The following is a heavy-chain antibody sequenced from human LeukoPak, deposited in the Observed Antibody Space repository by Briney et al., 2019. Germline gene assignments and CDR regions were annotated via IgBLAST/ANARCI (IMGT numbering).Heavy chain of an antibody. Sequence: ASVNVSCKASGYTFTDYYINWVRQAPGQGLEWMGWINPNSGDTNYAQKFQDRVTMTRDTSISTAYIELNLLRSEDTAVYYCARDRRAGGIVGAILDYWGQGTLVTVSS. V-gene: IGHV1-2*02. D-gene: IGHD1-26*01. J-gene: IGHJ4*02. CDR3: ARDRRAGGIVGAILDY. CDR1: GYTFTDYY. CDR2: INPNSGDT.